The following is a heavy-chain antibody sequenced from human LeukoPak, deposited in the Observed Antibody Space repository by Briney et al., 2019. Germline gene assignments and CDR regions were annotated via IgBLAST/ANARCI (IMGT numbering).Heavy chain of an antibody. CDR3: ARFRVTSRYCSSTSCSRYYYGMDV. Sequence: SETLSLTCAVYGGSFSGYYWSWLRQPPGKGLEWIGEINHSGSTNYNPSLKSRVTISVDTSKNQFSLKLSSVTAADTAVYYCARFRVTSRYCSSTSCSRYYYGMDVWGQGTTVTVSS. V-gene: IGHV4-34*01. CDR2: INHSGST. D-gene: IGHD2-2*01. J-gene: IGHJ6*02. CDR1: GGSFSGYY.